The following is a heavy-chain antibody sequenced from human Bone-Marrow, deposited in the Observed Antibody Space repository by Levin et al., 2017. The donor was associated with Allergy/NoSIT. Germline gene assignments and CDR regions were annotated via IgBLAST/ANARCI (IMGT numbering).Heavy chain of an antibody. D-gene: IGHD3-10*01. CDR3: AKGTTMLRGVLIDS. V-gene: IGHV3-9*01. CDR1: GFTFDDYA. CDR2: ISWNSGST. J-gene: IGHJ4*02. Sequence: GGSLRLSCAASGFTFDDYAMHWVRLGPGKGLEWVSGISWNSGSTAYGDSVKGRFTISRDNAKNSLYLQMNSLRAEDTALYYCAKGTTMLRGVLIDSWGQGTLVTVSS.